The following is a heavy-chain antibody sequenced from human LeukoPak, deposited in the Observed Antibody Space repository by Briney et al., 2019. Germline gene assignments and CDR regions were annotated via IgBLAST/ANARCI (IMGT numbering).Heavy chain of an antibody. D-gene: IGHD1-14*01. J-gene: IGHJ6*02. Sequence: ASVKVTCKASGYTFTDYYMHWVRQAPGQGLEWMGRINPNSGGSNYAQEFQGRVTMTRDTSISTAYMELNRLRSDDTAVYYCARGLAEPDYDGMDVWGQGTTVTVSS. CDR2: INPNSGGS. CDR3: ARGLAEPDYDGMDV. V-gene: IGHV1-2*06. CDR1: GYTFTDYY.